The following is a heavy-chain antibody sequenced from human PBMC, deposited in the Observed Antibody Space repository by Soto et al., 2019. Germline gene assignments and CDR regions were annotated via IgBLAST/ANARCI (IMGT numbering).Heavy chain of an antibody. CDR2: INWNSGSI. CDR1: GFTFDDYA. CDR3: VKDESINWYSGHFRH. D-gene: IGHD6-13*01. Sequence: GGSLRRSCAASGFTFDDYAMHWVRQVPWKGLEWVSGINWNSGSIGYGDSVKGRFAISRDNAKNSLHLQMNSLSAEDTAFYYCVKDESINWYSGHFRHWGQGTLVTVSS. J-gene: IGHJ1*01. V-gene: IGHV3-9*01.